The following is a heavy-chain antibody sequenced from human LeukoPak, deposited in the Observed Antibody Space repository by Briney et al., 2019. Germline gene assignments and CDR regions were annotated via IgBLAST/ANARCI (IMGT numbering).Heavy chain of an antibody. CDR3: ATRHSVQKVFDY. CDR1: GYTLTELS. V-gene: IGHV1-24*01. Sequence: ASVKVSCKVSGYTLTELSMHWVRQAPGKGLEGMGGFDPEDGETFYAQKFQGRVTMTEDTSTDTAYMELSSLRSEDTAVYSCATRHSVQKVFDYWGQGTLVTVSS. D-gene: IGHD4-17*01. CDR2: FDPEDGET. J-gene: IGHJ4*02.